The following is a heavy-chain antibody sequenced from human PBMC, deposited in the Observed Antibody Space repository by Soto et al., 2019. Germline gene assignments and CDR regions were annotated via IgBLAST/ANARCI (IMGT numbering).Heavy chain of an antibody. Sequence: GGSLRLSCAASGFTFSNAWMSWVRQAPGKGLEWVGRIKSKTDGGTTDYAAPVKGRFTISRDDSKNTLYLQMNRLKTEDTAVYYCTTDRSIAAAGTYYYYYGMDVWGQGTTVTVSS. CDR1: GFTFSNAW. CDR2: IKSKTDGGTT. J-gene: IGHJ6*02. D-gene: IGHD6-13*01. CDR3: TTDRSIAAAGTYYYYYGMDV. V-gene: IGHV3-15*01.